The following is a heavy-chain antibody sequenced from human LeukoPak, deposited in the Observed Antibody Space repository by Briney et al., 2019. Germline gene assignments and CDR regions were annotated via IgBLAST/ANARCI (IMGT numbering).Heavy chain of an antibody. V-gene: IGHV4-34*01. D-gene: IGHD3-10*02. J-gene: IGHJ4*02. CDR3: ARGHVRLARPYEY. CDR2: INHTGST. CDR1: RGSLSGAD. Sequence: PSETLSLTCTVQRGSLSGADCNWLRQPPGKGLEWIGEINHTGSTNYNPSFKSRVTMSADTPKNQLSLNLTSVTAADTAVYYCARGHVRLARPYEYWGQGTLVTVSS.